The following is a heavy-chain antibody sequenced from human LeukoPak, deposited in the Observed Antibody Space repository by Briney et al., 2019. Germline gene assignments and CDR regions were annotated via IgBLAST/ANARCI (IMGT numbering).Heavy chain of an antibody. CDR1: GFTFDDYA. J-gene: IGHJ4*02. V-gene: IGHV3-9*01. Sequence: GGSLSLSCAASGFTFDDYAMHWVRQAPGKGLEWVSGISWNSGSIDYADSVKGRFTISRDNAKNSLYLQMTSLRAEDTALYYCAKDRRSGWSGFDYWGQGTLVTVSS. CDR3: AKDRRSGWSGFDY. CDR2: ISWNSGSI. D-gene: IGHD6-19*01.